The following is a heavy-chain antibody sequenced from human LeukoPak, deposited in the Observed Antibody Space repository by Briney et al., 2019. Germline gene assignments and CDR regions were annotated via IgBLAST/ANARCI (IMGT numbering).Heavy chain of an antibody. D-gene: IGHD6-13*01. J-gene: IGHJ4*02. CDR2: IKQDGSEK. CDR1: GFTFSSYW. Sequence: PGGSLRHSCAASGFTFSSYWMSWVRQAPGKGLEWVANIKQDGSEKYYVDSVKGRFTISRDNAKNSLYLQMNSLRAEDTAVYYCARVLGAAAVQLFFDYWGQGTLVTVSS. V-gene: IGHV3-7*03. CDR3: ARVLGAAAVQLFFDY.